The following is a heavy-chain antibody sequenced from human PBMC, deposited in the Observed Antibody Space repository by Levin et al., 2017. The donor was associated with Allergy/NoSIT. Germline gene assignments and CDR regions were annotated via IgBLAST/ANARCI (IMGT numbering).Heavy chain of an antibody. V-gene: IGHV3-30*18. D-gene: IGHD2-2*01. CDR2: ISYDGSNK. CDR1: GFTFSSYG. J-gene: IGHJ4*02. Sequence: AGGSLRLSCAASGFTFSSYGMHWVRQAPGKGLEWVAVISYDGSNKYYADSVKGRFTISRDNSKNTLYLQMNSLRAEDTAVYYCAKDAATGYCSSTSCYEGGMDYWGQGTLVTVSS. CDR3: AKDAATGYCSSTSCYEGGMDY.